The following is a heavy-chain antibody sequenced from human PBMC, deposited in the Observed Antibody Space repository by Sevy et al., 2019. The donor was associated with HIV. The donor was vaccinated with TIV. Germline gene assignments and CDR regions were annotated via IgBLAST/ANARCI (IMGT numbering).Heavy chain of an antibody. D-gene: IGHD2-21*02. V-gene: IGHV1-69*13. CDR1: GGTFSSYA. CDR3: ARATCGGDCYSVQSDY. CDR2: IIPIFGTA. Sequence: ASVKVSCKASGGTFSSYAISWVRQAPGQGLEWMGRIIPIFGTANYAQKFQGRVTITADESTSTAYMELSSLRSEDTAVYYCARATCGGDCYSVQSDYWGQGTLVTVSS. J-gene: IGHJ4*02.